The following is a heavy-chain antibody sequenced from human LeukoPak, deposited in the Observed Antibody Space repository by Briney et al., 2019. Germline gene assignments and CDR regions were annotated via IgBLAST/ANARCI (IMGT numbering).Heavy chain of an antibody. CDR3: ARAREGDAFDI. D-gene: IGHD1-26*01. CDR1: GYSISSGYF. J-gene: IGHJ3*02. V-gene: IGHV4-38-2*02. CDR2: IYYSGST. Sequence: SETLSLTCTVSGYSISSGYFWGWIRQPPGKGLEWIGSIYYSGSTYYNPSLKSRVTISVDTSKNQFSLKLSSVTAADTAVYYCARAREGDAFDIWGQGTMVTVSS.